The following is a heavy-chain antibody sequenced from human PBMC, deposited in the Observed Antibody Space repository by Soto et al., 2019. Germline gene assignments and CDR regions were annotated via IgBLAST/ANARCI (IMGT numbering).Heavy chain of an antibody. CDR2: IYHSGTT. Sequence: QVQLQESGPGVVKPLGTLALTCTVSGGSISSNNWWMWVRQSPERGLEWIGEIYHSGTTNYNPSFNSRVPMSVDKSNTQFSLMLTSVTADDTAIYYCAREGGAGTYMGFDYWGQGTLVTVSS. CDR1: GGSISSNNW. D-gene: IGHD6-19*01. J-gene: IGHJ4*02. V-gene: IGHV4-4*02. CDR3: AREGGAGTYMGFDY.